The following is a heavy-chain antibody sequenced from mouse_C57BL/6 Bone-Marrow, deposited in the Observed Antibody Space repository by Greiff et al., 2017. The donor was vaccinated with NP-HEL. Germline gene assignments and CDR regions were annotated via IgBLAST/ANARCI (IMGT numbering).Heavy chain of an antibody. V-gene: IGHV1-7*01. CDR2: INPSSGYT. CDR1: GYTFTSYW. J-gene: IGHJ4*01. Sequence: QVQLQQSGAELAKPGASVKLSCKASGYTFTSYWMHWVKQRPGQGLEWIGYINPSSGYTKYNQKFKYKATLTADKSSSTAYMQLSSLTYEDSAVYYCARYRASTGTRAMDYWGQGTSVTVSS. CDR3: ARYRASTGTRAMDY. D-gene: IGHD4-1*02.